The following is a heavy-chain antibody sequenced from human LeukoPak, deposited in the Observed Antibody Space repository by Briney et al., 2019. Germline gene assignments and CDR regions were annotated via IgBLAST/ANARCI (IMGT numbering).Heavy chain of an antibody. Sequence: SEALSLTCTVSGGSISSTNYYWGWIRQPPGKGLEWIGSIYYSGSTYYNPSLKSRLTISLDTSKNQFSLRLSSVTAADTAFYYCARRYNWNDRWDWGQGTLVTVSP. D-gene: IGHD1-1*01. V-gene: IGHV4-39*07. CDR2: IYYSGST. CDR3: ARRYNWNDRWD. CDR1: GGSISSTNYY. J-gene: IGHJ4*02.